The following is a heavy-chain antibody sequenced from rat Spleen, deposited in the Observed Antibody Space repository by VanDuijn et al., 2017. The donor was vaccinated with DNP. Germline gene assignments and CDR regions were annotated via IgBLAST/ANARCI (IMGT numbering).Heavy chain of an antibody. V-gene: IGHV3-3*01. J-gene: IGHJ2*01. D-gene: IGHD1-11*01. CDR3: ARMHYGCDY. CDR1: GYSITSSSR. Sequence: EVQLQESGPGLLKPSQSLSLTCSVTGYSITSSSRWNWIRKFPGNKLEWMGYINSAGSTDYNPSLKGRGSITRDTSKNQFFLQVISVTPEDTATYYCARMHYGCDYWGQGVMVTVSS. CDR2: INSAGST.